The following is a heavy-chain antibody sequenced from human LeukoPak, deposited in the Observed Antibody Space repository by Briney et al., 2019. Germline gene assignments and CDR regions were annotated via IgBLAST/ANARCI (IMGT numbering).Heavy chain of an antibody. J-gene: IGHJ4*02. CDR2: ISYDGSNK. CDR3: AREQGEDHSGYYYVGFGYFDY. Sequence: PGGSLRLSCAASGFTFSSYAMPWVRQTRGKGVERVAVISYDGSNKYYADSVKGRFTISRDNSKNTVYLQMNSLRAEDTAVYYCAREQGEDHSGYYYVGFGYFDYWGQGTLVTVSS. CDR1: GFTFSSYA. V-gene: IGHV3-30*04. D-gene: IGHD3-22*01.